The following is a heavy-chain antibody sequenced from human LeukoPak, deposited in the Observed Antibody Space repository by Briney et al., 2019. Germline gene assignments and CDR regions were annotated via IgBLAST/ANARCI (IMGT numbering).Heavy chain of an antibody. CDR1: GGTFSSYA. CDR2: IIPILGIA. D-gene: IGHD6-13*01. J-gene: IGHJ4*02. CDR3: ARDSEGYSSQRAFDY. Sequence: SVTVSCKASGGTFSSYAISWVRQAPGQGLEWMGRIIPILGIANYAQKFQGRVTITADKSTSTAYMELSSLRSEDTAVYYCARDSEGYSSQRAFDYWGQGTLVTVSS. V-gene: IGHV1-69*04.